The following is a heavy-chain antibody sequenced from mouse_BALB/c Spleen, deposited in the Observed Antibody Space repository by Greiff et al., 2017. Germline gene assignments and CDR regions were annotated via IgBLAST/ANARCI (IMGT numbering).Heavy chain of an antibody. J-gene: IGHJ4*01. D-gene: IGHD1-1*01. CDR2: IWAGGST. CDR1: GFSLTSYG. Sequence: VQLQQSGPGLVAPSQSLSITCTVSGFSLTSYGVHWVRQPPGKGLEWLGVIWAGGSTTYNSALMSRLSISKDNSKSQVFLKMNSLQTDDTAMYYCAREDYGSSYAMDYWGQGTSVTVSS. V-gene: IGHV2-9*02. CDR3: AREDYGSSYAMDY.